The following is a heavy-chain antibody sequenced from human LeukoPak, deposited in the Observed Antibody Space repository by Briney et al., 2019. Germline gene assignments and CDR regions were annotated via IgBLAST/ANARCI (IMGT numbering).Heavy chain of an antibody. CDR1: GFTFTSYN. J-gene: IGHJ4*02. V-gene: IGHV3-23*01. Sequence: PGGSLRLSCEASGFTFTSYNMNWVRQAPGKGLEWVSDISGSGGRTYYAHSVKGRFTISRDDSKNTLSLQMNSLRAEDTAVYYCAKDRQLLDYWGQGTLVTVSS. CDR3: AKDRQLLDY. D-gene: IGHD2-2*01. CDR2: ISGSGGRT.